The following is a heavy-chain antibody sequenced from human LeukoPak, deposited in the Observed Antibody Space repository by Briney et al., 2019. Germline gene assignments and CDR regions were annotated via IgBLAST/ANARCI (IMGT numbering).Heavy chain of an antibody. D-gene: IGHD2-8*01. CDR1: GFTFSSYA. J-gene: IGHJ4*02. V-gene: IGHV3-23*01. Sequence: GGSLRLSCAASGFTFSSYAVCWVRQAPGKGLKWVSSISGSGGSTYSADSVKGRFTISRDNSKNTLYLQMNSLRAEDTALYYCAKDRSCTNDICHGDFDYWGQGTLVTVSS. CDR3: AKDRSCTNDICHGDFDY. CDR2: ISGSGGST.